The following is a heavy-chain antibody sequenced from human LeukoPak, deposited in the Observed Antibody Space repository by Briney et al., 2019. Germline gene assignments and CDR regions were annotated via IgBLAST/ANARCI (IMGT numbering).Heavy chain of an antibody. V-gene: IGHV3-7*01. CDR2: IKQDGSEK. D-gene: IGHD6-13*01. J-gene: IGHJ3*02. Sequence: GGSLRLSCAASGFTFSSYWMSWVRQAPGKGLEWVANIKQDGSEKYYVDSVKGRFTISRDNAKNSLYLQMNSLRAEDTAVYYCAREKYSSSWYWSPDAFDIWGQGTMVTVFS. CDR1: GFTFSSYW. CDR3: AREKYSSSWYWSPDAFDI.